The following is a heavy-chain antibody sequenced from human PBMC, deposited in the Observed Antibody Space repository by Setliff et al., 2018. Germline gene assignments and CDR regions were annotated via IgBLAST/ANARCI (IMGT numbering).Heavy chain of an antibody. J-gene: IGHJ3*02. D-gene: IGHD3-22*01. CDR2: IYYSGST. V-gene: IGHV4-59*01. CDR3: ASACEGCHDSSGYYYGMDAFDI. Sequence: SETLSLTCTVSGGSISSYYWSWIRQPPGKGLECIGYIYYSGSTNYNPSLKSRVTISLDTAKNQFSLKLSSVTAADTAVYYCASACEGCHDSSGYYYGMDAFDIWGQGTMVTVSS. CDR1: GGSISSYY.